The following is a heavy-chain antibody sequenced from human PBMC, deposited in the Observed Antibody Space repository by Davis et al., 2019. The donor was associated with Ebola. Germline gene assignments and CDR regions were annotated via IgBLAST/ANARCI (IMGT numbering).Heavy chain of an antibody. J-gene: IGHJ5*02. Sequence: SVKVSCKASGGTFSSYAISWVRQAPGQGLEWMGGIIPIFGTANYAQKLQGRVTMTTDTSTSTAYMELRSLRSDDTAVYYCVRDLFRERFLEWLSYNWFDPWGQGTLVTVSS. CDR3: VRDLFRERFLEWLSYNWFDP. CDR1: GGTFSSYA. CDR2: IIPIFGTA. V-gene: IGHV1-69*05. D-gene: IGHD3-3*01.